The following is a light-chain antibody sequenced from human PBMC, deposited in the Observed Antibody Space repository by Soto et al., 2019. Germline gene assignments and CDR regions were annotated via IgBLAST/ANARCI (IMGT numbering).Light chain of an antibody. CDR3: CSYAGSYTFI. J-gene: IGLJ1*01. Sequence: QSVLTQPRSVSGSPGQSVTISCTGTSTNFGSYNFVSWYQQHPGKAPKFVIYDVSRRPSGVPDRFSGSRSVNTASLTISGLHAEDEADYYCCSYAGSYTFIFGAGTTLTDL. CDR1: STNFGSYNF. V-gene: IGLV2-11*01. CDR2: DVS.